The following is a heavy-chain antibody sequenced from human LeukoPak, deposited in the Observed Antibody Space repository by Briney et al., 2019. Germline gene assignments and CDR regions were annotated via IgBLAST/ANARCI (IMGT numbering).Heavy chain of an antibody. CDR1: GFTFSSYS. CDR3: ARLNKQQLSWGAFDI. D-gene: IGHD6-13*01. CDR2: ISSSSSYI. V-gene: IGHV3-21*01. J-gene: IGHJ3*02. Sequence: NPGGSLRLSCAASGFTFSSYSMNWVRQAPGKGLEWVSSISSSSSYIYYADSVKGRFTISRDNAKNSLYLQMNSLRAEDTAVYYCARLNKQQLSWGAFDIWGQGTMVTVSS.